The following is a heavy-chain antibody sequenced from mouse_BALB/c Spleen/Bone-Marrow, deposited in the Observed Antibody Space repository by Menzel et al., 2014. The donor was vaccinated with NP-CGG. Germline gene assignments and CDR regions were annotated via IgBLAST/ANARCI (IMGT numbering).Heavy chain of an antibody. CDR2: IYPSTGYT. Sequence: QVQLQQSGAELAKPGASVKMSCKASGYTFTNYWMHWVKQRPGRGLEWIGYIYPSTGYTEYNQKFKDKATLTSDKSSSTAYMQPSSLTSEDSAVYYCAGGRFAYWGQGTLVTVSA. J-gene: IGHJ3*01. V-gene: IGHV1-7*01. CDR1: GYTFTNYW. D-gene: IGHD1-1*02. CDR3: AGGRFAY.